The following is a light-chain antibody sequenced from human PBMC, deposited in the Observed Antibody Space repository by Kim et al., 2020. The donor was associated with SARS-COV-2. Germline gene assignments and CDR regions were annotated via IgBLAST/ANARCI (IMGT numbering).Light chain of an antibody. CDR2: QDS. CDR1: GLGEKF. J-gene: IGLJ3*02. CDR3: QAWDNISVVV. Sequence: SYELTQPPSVSLSPGQTASITCSGHGLGEKFVSWYQQKPGQSPVLVINQDSKRPSGIPERFSGSNSGNAATLTISGTQAMDEADYYCQAWDNISVVVFGGGTQLTVL. V-gene: IGLV3-1*01.